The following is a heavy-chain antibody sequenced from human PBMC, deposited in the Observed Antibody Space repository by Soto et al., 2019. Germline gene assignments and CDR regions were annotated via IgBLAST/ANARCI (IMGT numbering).Heavy chain of an antibody. CDR1: GFTFSSYS. CDR2: ISSSSSYI. CDR3: ARDSAIVVVTASRRRWLQPIDY. V-gene: IGHV3-21*01. D-gene: IGHD2-21*02. Sequence: EVQLVESGGGLVKPGGSLRLSCAASGFTFSSYSMNWVRQAPGKGLEWVSSISSSSSYIYYADSVKGRFTISRDNAKNSLYLQMNSLRAEDTAVYYCARDSAIVVVTASRRRWLQPIDYWGQGTLVTVSS. J-gene: IGHJ4*02.